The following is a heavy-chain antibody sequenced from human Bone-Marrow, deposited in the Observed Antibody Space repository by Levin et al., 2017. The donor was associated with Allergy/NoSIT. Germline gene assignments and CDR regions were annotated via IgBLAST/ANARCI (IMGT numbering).Heavy chain of an antibody. CDR3: ARGHGFLPRPKQWLVRRAENWYFDL. J-gene: IGHJ2*01. CDR2: MNPNSGNT. D-gene: IGHD6-19*01. V-gene: IGHV1-8*01. Sequence: ASVKVSCKASGYTFTSYDINWVRQATGQGLEWMGWMNPNSGNTGYAQKFQGRVTMTRNTSISTAYMELSSLRSEDTAVYYCARGHGFLPRPKQWLVRRAENWYFDLWGRGTLVTVSS. CDR1: GYTFTSYD.